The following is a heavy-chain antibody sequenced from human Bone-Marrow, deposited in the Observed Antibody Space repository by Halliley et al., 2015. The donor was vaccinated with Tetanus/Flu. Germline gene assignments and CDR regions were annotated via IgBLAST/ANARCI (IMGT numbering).Heavy chain of an antibody. D-gene: IGHD3-10*01. CDR3: ARGGGRYYSPYD. Sequence: SLRLSCAASGFTVNNNYLSWVRQAPGKGLEWVSSIYAGGTAYFADSVRGRFTISRDESKNTVYLQMNNLRVGDTAVYHCARGGGRYYSPYDWGQGALVTVSS. V-gene: IGHV3-53*01. CDR1: GFTVNNNY. CDR2: IYAGGTA. J-gene: IGHJ4*02.